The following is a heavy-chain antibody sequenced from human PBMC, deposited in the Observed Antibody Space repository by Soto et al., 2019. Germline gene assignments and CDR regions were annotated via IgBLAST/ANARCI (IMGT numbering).Heavy chain of an antibody. CDR3: ARFSPTGSSPE. V-gene: IGHV4-34*01. CDR2: INHRGRT. CDR1: GGSFSGYY. Sequence: QVQLKQWGAGLLKPSETLSLTCAVYGGSFSGYYWSWIRQPPGKGLEWIGEINHRGRTNHNPSLKSRVTISVDKSKNQFSLKLSSVTAADTAVFYCARFSPTGSSPEWGQGTLVTVSS. J-gene: IGHJ4*02. D-gene: IGHD3-10*01.